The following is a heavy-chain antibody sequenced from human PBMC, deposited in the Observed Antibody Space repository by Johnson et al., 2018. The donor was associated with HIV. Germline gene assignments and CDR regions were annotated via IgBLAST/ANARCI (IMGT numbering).Heavy chain of an antibody. V-gene: IGHV3-30*04. CDR2: ITYDGSNK. CDR1: GFTFSSYA. J-gene: IGHJ3*02. D-gene: IGHD6-6*01. Sequence: QVRLVESGGGVVQPGRSLRLSCAASGFTFSSYAMHWVRQAPGKGLEWVAVITYDGSNKYYADSVKGRFTISRDNSKNTLYLQMNSLRAVDTAVYYCAKERRLVRAFDIWGQGTMVTVSS. CDR3: AKERRLVRAFDI.